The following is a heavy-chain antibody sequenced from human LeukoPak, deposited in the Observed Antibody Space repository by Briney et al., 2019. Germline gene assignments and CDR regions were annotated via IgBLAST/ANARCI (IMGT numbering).Heavy chain of an antibody. CDR1: GSSISSSSYY. CDR3: ARVAHMRYYYYYMDV. D-gene: IGHD2-21*01. Sequence: PSETLSLTCTVSGSSISSSSYYWGWIRQPPGKGLEWIGSIYYSGSTYYNPSLKSRVTISVDTSKNQFSLKLSSVTAADTAVYYCARVAHMRYYYYYMDVWGKGTTVTVSS. V-gene: IGHV4-39*07. J-gene: IGHJ6*03. CDR2: IYYSGST.